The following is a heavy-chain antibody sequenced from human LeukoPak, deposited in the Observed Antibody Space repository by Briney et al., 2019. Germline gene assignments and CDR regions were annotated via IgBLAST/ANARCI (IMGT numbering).Heavy chain of an antibody. D-gene: IGHD6-6*01. V-gene: IGHV1-69*05. CDR3: AREGEYSSSSFIRDWLDP. Sequence: SVKVSCKASGGTFSSYAISWVRQAPGQGLEWMGGIIPIFGIANYAQKFQGRVTITTDESTSTAYMELSSLRSEDTAVYYCAREGEYSSSSFIRDWLDPWGQGTLVTVSS. CDR1: GGTFSSYA. CDR2: IIPIFGIA. J-gene: IGHJ5*02.